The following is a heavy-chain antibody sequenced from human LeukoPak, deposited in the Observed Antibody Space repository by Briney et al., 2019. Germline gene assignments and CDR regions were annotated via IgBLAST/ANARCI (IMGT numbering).Heavy chain of an antibody. Sequence: GGSLRLSCAASGFTFSNYWMNWLRQAPEKGLEWVANIKQDGSEKYYVDSVKGRFTISRDNAKNSLYLQMNSLRAEDAGVYYCAKEGAYPIITYDSWGQGTLVTVSS. CDR3: AKEGAYPIITYDS. V-gene: IGHV3-7*01. J-gene: IGHJ5*01. CDR2: IKQDGSEK. D-gene: IGHD1-14*01. CDR1: GFTFSNYW.